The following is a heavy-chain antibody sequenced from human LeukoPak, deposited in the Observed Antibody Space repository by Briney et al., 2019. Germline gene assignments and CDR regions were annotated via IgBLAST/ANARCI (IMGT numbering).Heavy chain of an antibody. D-gene: IGHD6-13*01. CDR1: GYTLTGYY. CDR2: IIPNIGGT. V-gene: IGHV1-2*02. J-gene: IGHJ4*02. CDR3: ARDGGIAAAGLAK. Sequence: ASVKVSCKASGYTLTGYYMHWVRQAPGQGLEWMGWIIPNIGGTNYTQKFQGTVTMTRDTSISTAYMELSRLRSDDTGAYYCARDGGIAAAGLAKWGQGTLVTVSS.